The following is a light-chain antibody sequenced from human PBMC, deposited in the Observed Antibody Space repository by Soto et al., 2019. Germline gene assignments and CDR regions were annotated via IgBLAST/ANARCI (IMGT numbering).Light chain of an antibody. CDR3: SSYVGSNNFV. J-gene: IGLJ1*01. CDR1: SSDIEDYNY. Sequence: QSALTQPPSASGSPGQSVTVSCTGSSSDIEDYNYVSWYQQHPGKAPKLMIYEVDKRPSGVPDRFSGSKSGNTAFLTLSGPQAEDDADYYCSSYVGSNNFVFGTGTKLTVL. V-gene: IGLV2-8*01. CDR2: EVD.